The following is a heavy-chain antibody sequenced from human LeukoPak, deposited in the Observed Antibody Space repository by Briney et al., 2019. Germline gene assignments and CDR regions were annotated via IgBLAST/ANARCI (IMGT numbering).Heavy chain of an antibody. D-gene: IGHD3-16*01. CDR2: INHSGST. V-gene: IGHV4-34*01. CDR1: GGSFSGYY. Sequence: PSETLSLTCAVYGGSFSGYYWSWIRQPPGKGLEWIGEINHSGSTNYNPSLKSRVTISVDTFKNQFSLQLNSVTPEDTAVYYCAREIQVWAVDRINWFDPWGQGTLVTVSS. J-gene: IGHJ5*02. CDR3: AREIQVWAVDRINWFDP.